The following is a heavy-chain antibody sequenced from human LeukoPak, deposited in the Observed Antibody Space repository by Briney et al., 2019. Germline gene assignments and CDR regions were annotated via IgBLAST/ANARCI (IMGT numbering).Heavy chain of an antibody. V-gene: IGHV3-73*01. D-gene: IGHD1-26*01. J-gene: IGHJ4*02. Sequence: GGSLSLSCAASGFTFSGSAMHWVRQASGKGLEWVGRIRSKANSYATAYAASVKGRFTISRDDSKNTAYLQMNSLKTEDTAVYYCSHSIVGATEWLFDYWGQGTLVTVSS. CDR1: GFTFSGSA. CDR3: SHSIVGATEWLFDY. CDR2: IRSKANSYAT.